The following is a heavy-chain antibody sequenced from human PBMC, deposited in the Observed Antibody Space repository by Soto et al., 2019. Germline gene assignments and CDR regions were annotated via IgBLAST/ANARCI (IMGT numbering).Heavy chain of an antibody. J-gene: IGHJ4*02. CDR2: IYPGDSDT. Sequence: PGESLKISCKGSGYSFTSYWIGWVRQMPGKGLEWMGIIYPGDSDTRYSPSFQGQVTISADKSISTAYLQWSSLKASDTAMYYWARFPHAYCGGGSCYTQTYFEYWGKGPLVPVPS. D-gene: IGHD2-15*01. CDR3: ARFPHAYCGGGSCYTQTYFEY. CDR1: GYSFTSYW. V-gene: IGHV5-51*01.